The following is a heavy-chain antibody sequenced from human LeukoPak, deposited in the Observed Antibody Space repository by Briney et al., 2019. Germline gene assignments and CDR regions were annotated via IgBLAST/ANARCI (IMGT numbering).Heavy chain of an antibody. CDR2: ISSSGSTI. Sequence: GGSLRLSCAASGSTFSSYEMNWVRQAPGKGLEWVSYISSSGSTIYYADSVKGGFTISRDNAKNSLYLQLNSLRAEDTAVYYCAREGVGATSDYWGQGTLVTVSS. D-gene: IGHD1-26*01. CDR1: GSTFSSYE. J-gene: IGHJ4*02. CDR3: AREGVGATSDY. V-gene: IGHV3-48*03.